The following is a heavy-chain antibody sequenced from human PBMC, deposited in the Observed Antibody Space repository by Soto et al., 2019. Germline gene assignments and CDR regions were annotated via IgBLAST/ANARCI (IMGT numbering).Heavy chain of an antibody. Sequence: QVQLVQSGAEVKKPGASVKVSCKASGYTFTSYAMHWVRQAPGQRLEWMGWINAGNGNTKYSQKFQGRVTITRDTSASTTYMALSRLRSEDTAVYYCARDTPPDDGGTAAAGNRYYYYYYMDVWGKGTTVTVSS. V-gene: IGHV1-3*01. CDR1: GYTFTSYA. D-gene: IGHD6-13*01. CDR3: ARDTPPDDGGTAAAGNRYYYYYYMDV. CDR2: INAGNGNT. J-gene: IGHJ6*03.